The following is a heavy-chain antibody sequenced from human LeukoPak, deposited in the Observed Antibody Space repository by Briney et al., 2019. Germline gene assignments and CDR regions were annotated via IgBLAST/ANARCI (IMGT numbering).Heavy chain of an antibody. CDR2: IKQDGSEK. V-gene: IGHV3-7*01. CDR3: AKPTDY. D-gene: IGHD1-14*01. CDR1: GFTFSNYW. J-gene: IGHJ4*02. Sequence: GGSLRLSFAASGFTFSNYWMTWVRQAPGKGLEWVANIKQDGSEKYYVDSVKGRFTISRDNAKNSLYLQMNSLRAEDTAVYYCAKPTDYWGQGTLVTVSS.